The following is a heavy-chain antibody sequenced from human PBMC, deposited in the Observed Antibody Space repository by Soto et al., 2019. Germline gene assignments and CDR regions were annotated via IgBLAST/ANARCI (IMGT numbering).Heavy chain of an antibody. Sequence: PGGSLRLSCAASGFTFSSYAMSWVRQAPGKGLEWVSAISGSGGSTYYADSVKGRFTISRDNSKNTLYLQMNSLRAEDTAVYYCAKGMRSGYYYAGIDYWGQGTLVNVSS. CDR1: GFTFSSYA. V-gene: IGHV3-23*01. CDR2: ISGSGGST. D-gene: IGHD3-22*01. CDR3: AKGMRSGYYYAGIDY. J-gene: IGHJ4*02.